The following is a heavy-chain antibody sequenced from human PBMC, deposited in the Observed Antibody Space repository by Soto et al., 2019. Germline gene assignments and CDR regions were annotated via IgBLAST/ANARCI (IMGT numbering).Heavy chain of an antibody. V-gene: IGHV1-69*01. CDR2: IIPIFGTA. CDR3: ARTYYYDSSGYYPGPVSYYYSGMAV. CDR1: GGSFSSYA. J-gene: IGHJ6*02. D-gene: IGHD3-22*01. Sequence: SVKGSWKGAGGSFSSYASGWGRQENGQGLEWMGGIIPIFGTANYAQKFQGRVTITADDSTSTAYMELSSLRSEDTAVYYCARTYYYDSSGYYPGPVSYYYSGMAVWGQRTTVTVSS.